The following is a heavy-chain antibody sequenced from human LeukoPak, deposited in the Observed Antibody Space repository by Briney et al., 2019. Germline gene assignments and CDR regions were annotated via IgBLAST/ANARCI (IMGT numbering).Heavy chain of an antibody. Sequence: SETLSLTCAVYGGSFSGYYWSWIRQPPGKGLEWVGEIIQSGNTNYNPSLKSRVTISVDTSKNQFSLKLSSVTAADTAVYYCARQGGSVLHYSDYWGQGTLVTVSS. CDR3: ARQGGSVLHYSDY. D-gene: IGHD5-12*01. CDR2: IIQSGNT. V-gene: IGHV4-34*12. CDR1: GGSFSGYY. J-gene: IGHJ4*02.